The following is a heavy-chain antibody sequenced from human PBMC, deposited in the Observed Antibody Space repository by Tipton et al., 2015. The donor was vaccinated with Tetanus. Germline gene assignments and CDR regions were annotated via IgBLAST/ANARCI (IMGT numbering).Heavy chain of an antibody. J-gene: IGHJ6*02. D-gene: IGHD2-21*01. Sequence: TLSLTCTVSGGSVRSGDYYWSWIRQPPGKGLEWIGYIYYTGSTNYSPSLKSGVTISLDTSKNQFSLKLTSVSAADAAVYYCARLTGHSMDVVDYYYFGTDVWGQGTKVTVSS. CDR3: ARLTGHSMDVVDYYYFGTDV. CDR2: IYYTGST. V-gene: IGHV4-61*08. CDR1: GGSVRSGDYY.